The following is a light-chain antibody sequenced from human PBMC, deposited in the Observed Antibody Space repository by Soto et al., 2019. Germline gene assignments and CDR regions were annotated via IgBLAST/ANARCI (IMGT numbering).Light chain of an antibody. V-gene: IGKV1-39*01. Sequence: DIQMTQSPFSLSASVGDRVTITCRASQSISRDLNWYQQKPGKAPNLLIYAASTLESGVPSRFSGSGSGTDFTLTISSLQLEDFATYYCQQNYSTPLAFGGGTKVYI. CDR3: QQNYSTPLA. CDR2: AAS. J-gene: IGKJ4*01. CDR1: QSISRD.